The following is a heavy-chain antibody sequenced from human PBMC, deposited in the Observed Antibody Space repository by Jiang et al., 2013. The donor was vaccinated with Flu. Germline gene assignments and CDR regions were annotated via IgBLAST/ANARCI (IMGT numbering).Heavy chain of an antibody. V-gene: IGHV4-34*01. CDR1: GGSFSGYY. D-gene: IGHD3-22*01. CDR2: INHSGST. J-gene: IGHJ4*02. CDR3: ARTYYYDSSGYPDHFDY. Sequence: VYGGSFSGYYWSWIRQPPGKGLEWIGEINHSGSTNYNPSLKSRVTISVDTSKNQFSLKLSSVTAADTAVYYCARTYYYDSSGYPDHFDYWGQGTLVTVSS.